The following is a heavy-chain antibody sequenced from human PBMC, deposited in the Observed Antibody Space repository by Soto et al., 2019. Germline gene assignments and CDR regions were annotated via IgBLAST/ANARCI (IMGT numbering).Heavy chain of an antibody. V-gene: IGHV4-31*03. CDR2: IFYSGTT. CDR1: GGSISSGGYY. CDR3: ARSVDP. J-gene: IGHJ5*02. Sequence: QVQLQESGPGLVKPSQTLSLTCTVSGGSISSGGYYWSWIRQHPGKGLEWIGYIFYSGTTYYNPSLKSGVITSEDTSKNPFSLKLSSVTAADTAVYYCARSVDPWGQGTLVTVSS.